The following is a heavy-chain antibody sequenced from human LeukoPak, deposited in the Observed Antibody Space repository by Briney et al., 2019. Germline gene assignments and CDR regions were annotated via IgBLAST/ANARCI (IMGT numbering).Heavy chain of an antibody. CDR1: GFTFSAYW. CDR2: INEGANVK. D-gene: IGHD4-17*01. CDR3: AKPETTVTTNPFDY. Sequence: GGSLRLSCAASGFTFSAYWMTWVRQAPGKGLEWLANINEGANVKFYVDSVKGRFIISRDNSKNTLYLQMNSLRAEDTAVYYCAKPETTVTTNPFDYWGQGTLVTVSS. V-gene: IGHV3-7*01. J-gene: IGHJ4*02.